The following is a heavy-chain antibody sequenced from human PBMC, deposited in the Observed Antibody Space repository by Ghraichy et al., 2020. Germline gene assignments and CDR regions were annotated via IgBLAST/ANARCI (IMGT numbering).Heavy chain of an antibody. CDR3: ARAGGSRSSSWYANWFDP. D-gene: IGHD6-13*01. CDR2: IYHSGST. CDR1: GGSISSSNW. J-gene: IGHJ5*02. Sequence: SETLSLTCAVSGGSISSSNWWSWVRQPPGKGLEWIGEIYHSGSTNYNPSLKSRVTISVDKSKNQFSLKLSSVTAADTAVYYCARAGGSRSSSWYANWFDPWGQGTLVTVSS. V-gene: IGHV4-4*02.